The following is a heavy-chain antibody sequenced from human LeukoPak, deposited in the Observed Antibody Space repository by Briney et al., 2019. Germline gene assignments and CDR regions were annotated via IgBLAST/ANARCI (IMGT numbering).Heavy chain of an antibody. D-gene: IGHD3-3*01. V-gene: IGHV4-34*01. J-gene: IGHJ4*02. CDR2: INHSGST. CDR3: ARSWSGYYSVGY. CDR1: GGSISSYY. Sequence: PSETLSLTCTVSGGSISSYYWSWIRQPPGKGLEWIGEINHSGSTNYNPSLKSRVTISVDTSKNQFSLKLSSVTAADTAVYYCARSWSGYYSVGYWGQGTLVTVSS.